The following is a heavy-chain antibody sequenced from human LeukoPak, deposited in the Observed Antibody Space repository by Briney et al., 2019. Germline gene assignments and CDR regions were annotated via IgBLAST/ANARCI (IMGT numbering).Heavy chain of an antibody. V-gene: IGHV3-9*01. Sequence: GRSLRLSCAASGFTLDDYAMHWVRQAPGKGLEWVSGISWNSGSIDYADSVKGRFPISRDNAKNSLYLQMNSLRPEDTALYYCAKGRRRVGATTFDYWGQGALVTVSS. CDR1: GFTLDDYA. D-gene: IGHD1-26*01. J-gene: IGHJ4*02. CDR3: AKGRRRVGATTFDY. CDR2: ISWNSGSI.